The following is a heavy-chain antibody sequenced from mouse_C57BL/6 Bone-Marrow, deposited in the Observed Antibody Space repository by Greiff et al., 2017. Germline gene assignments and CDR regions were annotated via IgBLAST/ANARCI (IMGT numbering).Heavy chain of an antibody. CDR2: ISDGGSYT. J-gene: IGHJ3*01. Sequence: EVQVVESGGGLVKPGGSLKLSCAASGFTFSSYAMSWVRQTPEKRLEWVATISDGGSYTYYPDNVKGRFTISRDNAKNNLYLQMSHLKSEDTAMYYCARDGGWLLPSWFAYWGQGTLVTVSA. D-gene: IGHD2-3*01. V-gene: IGHV5-4*01. CDR1: GFTFSSYA. CDR3: ARDGGWLLPSWFAY.